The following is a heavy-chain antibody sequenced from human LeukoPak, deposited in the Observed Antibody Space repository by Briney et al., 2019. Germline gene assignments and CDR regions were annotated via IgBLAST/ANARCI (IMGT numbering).Heavy chain of an antibody. D-gene: IGHD6-19*01. CDR1: GGSVSGYY. V-gene: IGHV4-34*01. J-gene: IGHJ4*02. CDR3: ASSSGWSLDY. Sequence: SETLSLTCAVYGGSVSGYYWSWIRQPPGKGLEWIGEINHSGSTNYNPSLKSRVTISVDTSKNQFSLKLSSVTAADTAVYYCASSSGWSLDYWGQGTLVTVSS. CDR2: INHSGST.